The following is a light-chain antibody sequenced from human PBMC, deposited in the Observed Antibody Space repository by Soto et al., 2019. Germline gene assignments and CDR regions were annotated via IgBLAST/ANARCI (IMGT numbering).Light chain of an antibody. J-gene: IGKJ1*01. CDR3: QKYGSWT. CDR1: QTISSQY. CDR2: GTS. V-gene: IGKV3-20*01. Sequence: EIVLTQSPGTLSVSPGERATLSCRSSQTISSQYLAWYQQKHGQAPSLLIYGTSSRATGTPDRFSGSGSGTDVTLTISRLEPEDSSIYYCQKYGSWTFGQGTKVEIK.